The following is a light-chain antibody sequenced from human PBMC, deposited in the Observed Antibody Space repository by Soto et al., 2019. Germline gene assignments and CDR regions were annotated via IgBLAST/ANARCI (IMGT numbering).Light chain of an antibody. J-gene: IGLJ2*01. CDR3: SPYSSDPTHVV. V-gene: IGLV2-14*03. Sequence: QSVLTQPASVSGSPGQSITISCTGTSSDIGGLFNYVSWYQQHPGKAPKLLIYDVNVRPSGVSDRFSGSKSGNTASLTISGPRAEDEAAYFGSPYSSDPTHVVFGGGTTL. CDR1: SSDIGGLFNY. CDR2: DVN.